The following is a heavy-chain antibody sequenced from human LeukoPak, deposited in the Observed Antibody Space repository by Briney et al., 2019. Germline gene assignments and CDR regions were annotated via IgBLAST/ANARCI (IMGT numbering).Heavy chain of an antibody. CDR3: ARADPYYDTLPGGWFDP. J-gene: IGHJ5*02. CDR1: GGSISSGSYY. Sequence: SETLSLTCTVSGGSISSGSYYWSWIRQPAGKGLEWIGRIYSSGSTIYNPSLKSRVTISVDTSKNQFSLKLSSVTAADTAVYYCARADPYYDTLPGGWFDPWGQGTLVTVSS. D-gene: IGHD3-9*01. CDR2: IYSSGST. V-gene: IGHV4-61*02.